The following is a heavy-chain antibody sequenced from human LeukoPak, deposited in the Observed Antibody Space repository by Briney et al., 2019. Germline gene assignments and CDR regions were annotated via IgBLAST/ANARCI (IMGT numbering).Heavy chain of an antibody. V-gene: IGHV3-23*01. J-gene: IGHJ6*03. CDR2: ISGSGGST. Sequence: PGGSLRLSCAASGFTFSSYAMSWVRQAPGKGLEWVSAISGSGGSTYYADSVKGRFTISRDNSKNTLYLQMNSLRAEDTAVYYCAKDPLERRPGSRYYYYMDVWGKGTTVTVSS. D-gene: IGHD1-1*01. CDR3: AKDPLERRPGSRYYYYMDV. CDR1: GFTFSSYA.